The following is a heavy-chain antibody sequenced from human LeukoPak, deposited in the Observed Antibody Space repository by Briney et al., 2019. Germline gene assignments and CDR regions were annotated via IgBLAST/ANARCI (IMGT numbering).Heavy chain of an antibody. CDR2: IRYDGTTK. D-gene: IGHD1-26*01. CDR3: ARGRRTLIVGATRNAFDV. Sequence: PGGSLRLSCAVSGFTFRSYGMHWVRQAPGKGLEWVAFIRYDGTTKYYADSVKGRFSISRDNSKNTLYLQMNSLRPEDTAVYYCARGRRTLIVGATRNAFDVWGQGTIVTVSS. V-gene: IGHV3-30*02. J-gene: IGHJ3*01. CDR1: GFTFRSYG.